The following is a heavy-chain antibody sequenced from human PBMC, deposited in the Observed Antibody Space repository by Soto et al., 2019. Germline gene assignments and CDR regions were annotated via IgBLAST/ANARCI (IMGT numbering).Heavy chain of an antibody. V-gene: IGHV3-23*01. CDR2: ISGSGANT. CDR1: GITFSIYA. D-gene: IGHD3-10*01. CDR3: VKERDYYGSGSLYPNAYFDY. Sequence: EEQLLESGGGIVQPGGSLRLSCAASGITFSIYAMTWVRQAPGKGLEWVSTISGSGANTFYADSVEGQFTISRDNSNNSLFRHMNSLRVEGAAVYYCVKERDYYGSGSLYPNAYFDYWGQGTLVTVSS. J-gene: IGHJ4*02.